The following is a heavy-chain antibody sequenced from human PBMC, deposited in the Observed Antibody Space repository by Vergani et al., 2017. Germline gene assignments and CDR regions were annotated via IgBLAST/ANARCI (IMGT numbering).Heavy chain of an antibody. CDR3: ARAPLGSGYATNWFDP. Sequence: QVQLQESGPGLVKPSQTLSLTCTVSGGSISSGGYYWSWIRQHPGKGLEWIGYLYYSGSTNYNPSLKSRVTISVDTSKNQFSRKLSSVTAADTAVYYCARAPLGSGYATNWFDPWGQGTLVTVSS. D-gene: IGHD5-12*01. J-gene: IGHJ5*02. CDR1: GGSISSGGYY. CDR2: LYYSGST. V-gene: IGHV4-31*03.